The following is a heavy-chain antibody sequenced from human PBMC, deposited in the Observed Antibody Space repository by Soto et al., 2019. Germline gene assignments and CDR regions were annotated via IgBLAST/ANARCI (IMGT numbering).Heavy chain of an antibody. CDR3: ARDMGYCSSTSCYPHYGMDV. CDR1: GGSISIGGYY. D-gene: IGHD2-2*01. CDR2: IYYSGST. V-gene: IGHV4-31*03. Sequence: SSETLSLTCTVSGGSISIGGYYWSWIRQHPGKGLEWIGYIYYSGSTYYNPSLKSRVTISVDTSKNQFSLKLSSVTAADTAVYYCARDMGYCSSTSCYPHYGMDVWGQGTTVTVSS. J-gene: IGHJ6*02.